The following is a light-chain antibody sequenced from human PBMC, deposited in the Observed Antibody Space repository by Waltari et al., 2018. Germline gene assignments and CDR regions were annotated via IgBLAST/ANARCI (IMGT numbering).Light chain of an antibody. CDR2: GAS. J-gene: IGKJ4*01. V-gene: IGKV3-15*01. Sequence: EIVMTQSPATLSVSPGERATLSCRASESVSSKLALYQQRAGQAPRLLIYGASTRATGIPARFSGSGSGTEFTLTISSLQSEDFAVYFCQHYNNLPLTFGGGTKVEIK. CDR1: ESVSSK. CDR3: QHYNNLPLT.